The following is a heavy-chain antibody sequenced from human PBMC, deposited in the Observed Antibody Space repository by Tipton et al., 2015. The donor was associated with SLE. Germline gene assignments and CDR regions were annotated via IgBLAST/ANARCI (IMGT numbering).Heavy chain of an antibody. CDR2: IYFSGST. D-gene: IGHD2-8*02. CDR3: ARLGYCTGDTVCFTGIDQ. CDR1: GDSINSFY. Sequence: TLSLTCPVSGDSINSFYWSWIRQPPGKGLEWIGYIYFSGSTDYNPSLKSRVSISVDTPKNQFSLRLNSVTAADTAVYYCARLGYCTGDTVCFTGIDQWGQGTLVTVSS. J-gene: IGHJ5*02. V-gene: IGHV4-59*01.